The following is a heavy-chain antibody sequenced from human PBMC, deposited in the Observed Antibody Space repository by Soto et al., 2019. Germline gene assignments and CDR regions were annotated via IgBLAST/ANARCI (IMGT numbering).Heavy chain of an antibody. CDR2: IIPIFGTA. D-gene: IGHD1-26*01. CDR1: GGTFSSYA. CDR3: AIDRGHLAHQNRIDP. J-gene: IGHJ5*02. V-gene: IGHV1-69*13. Sequence: GPSVKASCKASGGTFSSYAISWVRQAPGQGLEWMGGIIPIFGTANYAQKFQGRVTITADESTSTAYMELSSLRSEDTAVYYCAIDRGHLAHQNRIDPSGLGAGVIV.